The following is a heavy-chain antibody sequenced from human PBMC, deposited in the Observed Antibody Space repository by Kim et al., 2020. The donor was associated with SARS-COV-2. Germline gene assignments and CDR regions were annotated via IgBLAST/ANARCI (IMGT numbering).Heavy chain of an antibody. D-gene: IGHD1-26*01. Sequence: SETLSLTCTVSGGSISSSSYYWGWIRQPPGKGLEWIGSIYYSGSTYYNPSLKSRVTISVDTSKNQFSLKLSSVTAADTAVYYCARHEWARWELRGGWYNWFDPWGQGTLVTVSS. CDR2: IYYSGST. V-gene: IGHV4-39*01. CDR3: ARHEWARWELRGGWYNWFDP. J-gene: IGHJ5*02. CDR1: GGSISSSSYY.